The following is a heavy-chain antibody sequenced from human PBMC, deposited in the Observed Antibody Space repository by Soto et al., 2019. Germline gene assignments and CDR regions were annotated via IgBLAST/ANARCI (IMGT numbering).Heavy chain of an antibody. CDR1: GFTVGSNY. CDR2: IYSGGGT. CDR3: AGGNSNGYFDY. V-gene: IGHV3-66*01. D-gene: IGHD5-18*01. J-gene: IGHJ4*02. Sequence: EVQLVESGGGLVQPGGSLRLSCAASGFTVGSNYMFWVRQAPGKGLEWVSTIYSGGGTYYADSVKGRFTISRDNPKNTLYLQINSLRAEDTAVYYCAGGNSNGYFDYWGQGTLVTVSS.